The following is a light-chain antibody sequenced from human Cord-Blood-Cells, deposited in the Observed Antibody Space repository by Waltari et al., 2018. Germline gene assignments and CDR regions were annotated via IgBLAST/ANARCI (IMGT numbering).Light chain of an antibody. CDR3: QQSYSTPFT. Sequence: DNHMTQPPSSLSPSVGDRVTTTCRASQSISSYLNWYQQKPGKAPKLLIYPGSSLQSGVPSRFSGSGSGTDFTLTISSLQPEDFATYYCQQSYSTPFTLGPGTKVDIK. CDR2: PGS. V-gene: IGKV1-39*01. CDR1: QSISSY. J-gene: IGKJ3*01.